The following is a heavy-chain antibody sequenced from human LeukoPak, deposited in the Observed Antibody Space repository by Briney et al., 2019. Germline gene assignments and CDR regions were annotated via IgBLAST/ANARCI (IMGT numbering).Heavy chain of an antibody. CDR2: ISPYNGNT. V-gene: IGHV1-18*01. CDR1: GYTFVNYA. D-gene: IGHD1-26*01. CDR3: AREEHGSGGSHSLWY. J-gene: IGHJ4*02. Sequence: ASVKVSCKASGYTFVNYAISWVRQAPGQGLEWMGWISPYNGNTNYAQKLQGRVTMTTNTSTSTAYMEVRSLRSDDTAVYYCAREEHGSGGSHSLWYWGQGTLVTVSS.